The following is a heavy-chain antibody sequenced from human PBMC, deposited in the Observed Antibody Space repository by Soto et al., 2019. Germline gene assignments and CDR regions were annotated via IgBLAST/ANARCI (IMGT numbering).Heavy chain of an antibody. CDR1: GDSFTSYW. V-gene: IGHV5-10-1*01. J-gene: IGHJ6*02. Sequence: GGSLKISCNGSGDSFTSYWISWVRQMPWKGLEWMGRIDPSDSYTNYSPSFQGHVTISADKSISTAYLQWSSLKASDTAMYYCARLSYRLDYYYYGMDVWGQGTTVTVSS. CDR3: ARLSYRLDYYYYGMDV. CDR2: IDPSDSYT.